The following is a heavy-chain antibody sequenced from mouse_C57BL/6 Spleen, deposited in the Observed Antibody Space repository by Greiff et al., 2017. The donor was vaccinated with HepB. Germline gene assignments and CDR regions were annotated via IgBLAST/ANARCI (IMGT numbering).Heavy chain of an antibody. CDR2: ISYDGSN. Sequence: EVKLQESGPGLVKPSQSLSLTCSVPGYSITSGYYWNWIRQFPGNKLEWMGYISYDGSNNYNPSLKNRISITRDTSKNQFFLKLNSVTTEDTATYYCARVVDWYFDVWGTGTTVTVSS. J-gene: IGHJ1*03. D-gene: IGHD1-1*01. CDR1: GYSITSGYY. CDR3: ARVVDWYFDV. V-gene: IGHV3-6*01.